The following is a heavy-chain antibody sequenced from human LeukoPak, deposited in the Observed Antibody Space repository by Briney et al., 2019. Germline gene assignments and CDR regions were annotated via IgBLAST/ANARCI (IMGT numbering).Heavy chain of an antibody. D-gene: IGHD7-27*01. CDR1: GYAISSGYH. CDR2: VYRSGTT. CDR3: ARENWVFDY. V-gene: IGHV4-38-2*02. J-gene: IGHJ4*02. Sequence: KASETLSLSCVVSGYAISSGYHWGWIRQPPGEGLEWIGVVYRSGTTYYNPSLKGRVTISVDTSKNQISLTVRSVTAADTAVYYCARENWVFDYWGQGILVTVSS.